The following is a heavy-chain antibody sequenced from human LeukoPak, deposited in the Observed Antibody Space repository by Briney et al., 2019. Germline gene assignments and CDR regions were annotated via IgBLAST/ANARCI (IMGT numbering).Heavy chain of an antibody. D-gene: IGHD3-16*01. J-gene: IGHJ6*03. Sequence: GGSVRLSCGASGFTFRSFAITWVRQAPGKGLEWVSGIYGSGCNTYYADSVKGRFTISRDKHKNTVYLQMNSESGGDKAVYYCAKGYNYDFVHNVGDYYYYMDVWGKGTPVTVSS. CDR1: GFTFRSFA. CDR3: AKGYNYDFVHNVGDYYYYMDV. CDR2: IYGSGCNT. V-gene: IGHV3-23*01.